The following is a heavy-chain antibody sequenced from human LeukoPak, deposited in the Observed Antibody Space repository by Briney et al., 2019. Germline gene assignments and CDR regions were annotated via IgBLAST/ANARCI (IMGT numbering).Heavy chain of an antibody. J-gene: IGHJ4*02. CDR2: ISSSSSYI. V-gene: IGHV3-21*01. CDR3: ARGETTVVTPWSIDY. Sequence: PGGSLRLSCAASGFTFSSYSMTWVRQAPGKGLEWVSSISSSSSYIYYADSVKGRFTISRDNAKNSLYLQMNSLRAEDTAVYYCARGETTVVTPWSIDYWGQGTLVTVSS. D-gene: IGHD4-23*01. CDR1: GFTFSSYS.